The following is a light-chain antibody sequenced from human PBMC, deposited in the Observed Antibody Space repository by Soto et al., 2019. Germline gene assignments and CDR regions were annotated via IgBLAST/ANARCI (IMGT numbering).Light chain of an antibody. CDR2: GES. V-gene: IGKV3-15*01. CDR1: QSVSSN. CDR3: QQYNNWPPWT. J-gene: IGKJ1*01. Sequence: EIVMTQSTATLSVSPGERATLSCRASQSVSSNLAWYQQQPGQAPRLLIYGESTRATGIPARFSGSGSGTEFTLTISSLQSEDFAVYYCQQYNNWPPWTFGQGTKVDIK.